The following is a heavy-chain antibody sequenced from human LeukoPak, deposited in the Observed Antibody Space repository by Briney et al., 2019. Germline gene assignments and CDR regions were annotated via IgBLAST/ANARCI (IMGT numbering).Heavy chain of an antibody. CDR1: GFTFSSYV. CDR3: AKDRTRKFDY. J-gene: IGHJ4*02. CDR2: ISGSGGST. Sequence: PGGSLRLSCAVSGFTFSSYVMIWVRQAPGKGLEWVSAISGSGGSTYYADSVKGRFTISRDNSKTTLYLQMNSLRAEDTAVYYCAKDRTRKFDYWGQGTLVTVSS. V-gene: IGHV3-23*01.